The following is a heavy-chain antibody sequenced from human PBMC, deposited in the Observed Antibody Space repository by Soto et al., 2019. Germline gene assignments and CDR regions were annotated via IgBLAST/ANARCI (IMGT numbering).Heavy chain of an antibody. Sequence: ASVKVSCKASGYTFTGYYMHWVRQAPGQGLEWMGWINPNSGGTNYAQKFQGRVTMTRDTSISTAYMELSRLRSDDTAVYYCAREHGSSWYYYFDYWGQGTRVTVSS. CDR1: GYTFTGYY. CDR2: INPNSGGT. J-gene: IGHJ4*02. V-gene: IGHV1-2*02. D-gene: IGHD6-13*01. CDR3: AREHGSSWYYYFDY.